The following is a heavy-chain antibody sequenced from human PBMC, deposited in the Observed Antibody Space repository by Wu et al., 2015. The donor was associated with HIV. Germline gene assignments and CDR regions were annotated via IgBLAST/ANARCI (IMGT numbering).Heavy chain of an antibody. CDR2: IIPIFGTA. CDR3: ARGLYYDSSGYHYYYYGMDV. D-gene: IGHD3-22*01. Sequence: QVQLVQSGAEVKKPGSSVKVSCKASGGTFSSYAISWVRQAPGQGLEWMGRIIPIFGTANYAQKFQGRVTITADESTSTAYMETXQPEILRTRPCITSARGLYYDSSGYHYYYYGMDVLGPTDDVTVSS. J-gene: IGHJ6*02. CDR1: GGTFSSYA. V-gene: IGHV1-69*18.